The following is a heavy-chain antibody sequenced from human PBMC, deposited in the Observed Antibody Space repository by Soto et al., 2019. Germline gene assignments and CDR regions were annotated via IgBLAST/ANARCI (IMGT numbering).Heavy chain of an antibody. CDR3: ARSPGYCSSTSCPHYYGMDV. D-gene: IGHD2-2*01. CDR2: ISSSSSYI. CDR1: GFTFSSYS. J-gene: IGHJ6*02. V-gene: IGHV3-21*01. Sequence: GGSLRLSCAASGFTFSSYSMNWVRQAPGKGLEWVSSISSSSSYIYYADSVKGRFTISRDNAKNSLYLQMNSLRAEDTAVYYCARSPGYCSSTSCPHYYGMDVWGQGTTVTVSS.